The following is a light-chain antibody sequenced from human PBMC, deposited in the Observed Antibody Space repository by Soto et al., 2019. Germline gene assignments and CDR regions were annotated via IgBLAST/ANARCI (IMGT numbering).Light chain of an antibody. CDR3: QQSYSTTWT. Sequence: DIQMTQSPSSLSASVEDRVIITCRASQSISNHLNWYQQKPGQAPKLLIFAASSLQSGVPSRFSGSISGPDFTLTISRLRPEDLANYSRQQSYSTTWTFGQGTKVEIK. J-gene: IGKJ1*01. CDR1: QSISNH. CDR2: AAS. V-gene: IGKV1-39*01.